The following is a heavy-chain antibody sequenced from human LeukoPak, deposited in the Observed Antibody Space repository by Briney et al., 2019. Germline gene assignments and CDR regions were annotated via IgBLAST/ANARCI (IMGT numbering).Heavy chain of an antibody. CDR2: ISSSSKTI. V-gene: IGHV3-48*01. D-gene: IGHD2-2*01. CDR1: GFTFSSYS. J-gene: IGHJ4*02. CDR3: APGYCSSSGCHHYFDY. Sequence: GGSLRLSCAASGFTFSSYSMNWVRQAPGKGLEWVSYISSSSKTIYYADSVKGRFTISRDNAKNSLYLQMNSLRAEDTAVYYCAPGYCSSSGCHHYFDYWGQGTLVTVSS.